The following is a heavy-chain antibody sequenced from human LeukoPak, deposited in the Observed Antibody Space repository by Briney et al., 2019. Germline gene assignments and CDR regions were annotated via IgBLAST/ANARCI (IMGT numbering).Heavy chain of an antibody. CDR2: ISAYNGNT. CDR1: GYTFTSYG. D-gene: IGHD6-13*01. J-gene: IGHJ4*02. CDR3: ARVIAAAGEYYFDY. Sequence: ASVKVSCKASGYTFTSYGISWVRQAPGQGLEWMGWISAYNGNTNYARKLQGRVTMTTDTSTSTAYMELRSLGSDDTAVYYCARVIAAAGEYYFDYWGQGTLVTVSS. V-gene: IGHV1-18*01.